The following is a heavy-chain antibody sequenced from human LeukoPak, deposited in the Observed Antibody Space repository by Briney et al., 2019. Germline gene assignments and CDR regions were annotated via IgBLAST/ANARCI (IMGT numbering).Heavy chain of an antibody. J-gene: IGHJ5*02. V-gene: IGHV3-9*01. CDR2: ISWNSGSI. CDR3: AKGQLDP. CDR1: GFTFDDYA. Sequence: PGGSLRLSCAASGFTFDDYAMHWVRQAPGKGLEWVSGISWNSGSIGYADSVKGRFTISRDNAKNSLYLQMNSLRAEDTALYYCAKGQLDPWGQGTLVTVSS.